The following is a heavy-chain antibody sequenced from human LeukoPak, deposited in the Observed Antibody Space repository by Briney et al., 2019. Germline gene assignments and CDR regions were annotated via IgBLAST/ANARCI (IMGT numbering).Heavy chain of an antibody. J-gene: IGHJ3*02. Sequence: SETLSLTCPVSGGSISSYYWSWIRQPPGKGLEWLGYIYYSGSTNYNPSLKSRVTIPVHTSKNQFSLKLSSVTAADTAVYYCAREHRYSSSTSCHEEAFDIWGQGTMFTVS. CDR2: IYYSGST. V-gene: IGHV4-59*12. CDR1: GGSISSYY. D-gene: IGHD2-2*01. CDR3: AREHRYSSSTSCHEEAFDI.